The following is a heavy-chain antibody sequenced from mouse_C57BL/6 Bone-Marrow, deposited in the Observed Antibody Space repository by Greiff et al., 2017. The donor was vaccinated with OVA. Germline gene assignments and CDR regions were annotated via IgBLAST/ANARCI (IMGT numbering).Heavy chain of an antibody. Sequence: QVQLQQSGPGLVQPSQSLSITCTVSGFSLTSYGVHWVRQSPGKGLEWLGVIWSGGSTDYNAAFISRLSISKDNSKSQVFFKMNSLQADDTAIYYCAREEITTVVEYAMGYWGQGTSVTVSS. V-gene: IGHV2-2*01. CDR1: GFSLTSYG. CDR2: IWSGGST. J-gene: IGHJ4*01. CDR3: AREEITTVVEYAMGY. D-gene: IGHD1-1*01.